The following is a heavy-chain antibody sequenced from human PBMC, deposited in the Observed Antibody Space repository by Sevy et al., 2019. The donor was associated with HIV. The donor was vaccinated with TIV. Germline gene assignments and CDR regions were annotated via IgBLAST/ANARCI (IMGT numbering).Heavy chain of an antibody. J-gene: IGHJ6*02. CDR3: ARVRTPPEYYDSWSGYYSPAYYYYYGMDV. Sequence: GGSLRLSCGASGFTFSGYWMSWVRQAPGKGLEWVANTKQDGSEKYYVDSVRGRFTISRDNAKNSLFLQMNSLRAEDTAVYYCARVRTPPEYYDSWSGYYSPAYYYYYGMDVWGQGTTVTVSS. D-gene: IGHD3-3*01. CDR2: TKQDGSEK. CDR1: GFTFSGYW. V-gene: IGHV3-7*04.